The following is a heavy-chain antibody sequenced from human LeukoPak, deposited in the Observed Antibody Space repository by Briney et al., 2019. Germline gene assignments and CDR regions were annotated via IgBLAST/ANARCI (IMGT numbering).Heavy chain of an antibody. CDR2: ISSSSSTI. CDR1: GFTFSSYW. J-gene: IGHJ3*02. Sequence: GGSLRLSCAAAGFTFSSYWMGWVRQSAGKGLEWVSYISSSSSTIYYADSVKGRFTISRDNAKNSLYLQMNSLRAEDTAVYYCARDAGPYCGGDCYYAFDIWGQGTMVTVSS. V-gene: IGHV3-48*01. D-gene: IGHD2-21*01. CDR3: ARDAGPYCGGDCYYAFDI.